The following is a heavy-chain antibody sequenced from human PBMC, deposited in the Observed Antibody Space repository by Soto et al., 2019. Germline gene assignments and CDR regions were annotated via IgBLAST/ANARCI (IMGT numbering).Heavy chain of an antibody. CDR1: GYTFTSYA. J-gene: IGHJ6*02. V-gene: IGHV1-3*01. Sequence: ASVKVSCKASGYTFTSYAMHWVRQAPGQRLEWMGWINAGNGNTKYSQKVQGRVTITRDTSASTAYMELSSLRSEDTAVYYCASDSAAYYYDSSGYYRPYYYYGMDVWGQGTTVTVSS. CDR2: INAGNGNT. D-gene: IGHD3-22*01. CDR3: ASDSAAYYYDSSGYYRPYYYYGMDV.